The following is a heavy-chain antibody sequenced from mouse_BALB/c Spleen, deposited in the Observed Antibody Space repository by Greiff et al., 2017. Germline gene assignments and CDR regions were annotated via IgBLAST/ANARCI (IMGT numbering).Heavy chain of an antibody. CDR2: ISDGGSYT. CDR3: ASLTHAMDY. J-gene: IGHJ4*01. V-gene: IGHV5-4*02. CDR1: GFTFSDYY. Sequence: EVQGVESGGGLVKPGGSLKLSCAASGFTFSDYYMYWVRQTPEKRLEWVATISDGGSYTYYPDSVKGRFTISRDNAKNNLYLQMSSLKSEDTAMYYCASLTHAMDYWGQGTSVTVSS.